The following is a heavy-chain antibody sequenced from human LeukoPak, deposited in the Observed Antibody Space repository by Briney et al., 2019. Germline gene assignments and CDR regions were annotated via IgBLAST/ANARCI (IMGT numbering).Heavy chain of an antibody. CDR2: IIPIFGTA. CDR1: GGTFSSYA. Sequence: SVKVSCKASGGTFSSYAISWVRQAPGQGLEWMGGIIPIFGTANYAQKFQGRVTITADESTSTAYMELSSLRSEDTAVYYCARETMVRGVPDYWGQGTLVTVSS. D-gene: IGHD3-10*01. V-gene: IGHV1-69*13. J-gene: IGHJ4*02. CDR3: ARETMVRGVPDY.